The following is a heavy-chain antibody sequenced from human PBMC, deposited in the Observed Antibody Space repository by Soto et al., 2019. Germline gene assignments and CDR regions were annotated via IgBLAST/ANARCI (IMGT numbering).Heavy chain of an antibody. V-gene: IGHV3-23*01. D-gene: IGHD6-13*01. Sequence: QAGGSLRLSCAASGFTFSSYAMSWVRQAPGKGLEWVSAISGSGGSTYYADSVKGRFTISRDNSKNTLYLQMNSLRAEDTAVYYCAKVIKLWLGYSSSWFFDYWGQGTLVTVSS. CDR2: ISGSGGST. CDR1: GFTFSSYA. CDR3: AKVIKLWLGYSSSWFFDY. J-gene: IGHJ4*02.